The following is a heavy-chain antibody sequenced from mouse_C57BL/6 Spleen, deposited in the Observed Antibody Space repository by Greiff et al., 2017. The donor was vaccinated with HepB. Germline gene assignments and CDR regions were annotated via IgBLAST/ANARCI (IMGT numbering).Heavy chain of an antibody. V-gene: IGHV1-69*01. CDR1: GYTFTSYW. CDR3: ARPYYGSSYYFDY. D-gene: IGHD1-1*01. J-gene: IGHJ2*01. CDR2: IDPSDSYT. Sequence: VKLQQPGAELVMPGASVKLSCKASGYTFTSYWMHWVKQRPGQGLEWIGEIDPSDSYTNYNQKFKGKSTLTVDKSSSTAYMQLSSLTSEDSAVYYCARPYYGSSYYFDYWGQGTTLTVSS.